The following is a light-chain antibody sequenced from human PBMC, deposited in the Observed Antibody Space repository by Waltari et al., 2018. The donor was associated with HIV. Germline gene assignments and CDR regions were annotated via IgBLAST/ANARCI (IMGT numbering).Light chain of an antibody. CDR1: QSISSY. Sequence: DIQMTQSPSSLSASVGDRVTITCRASQSISSYLNWYHQKPGKAPKLLIYAASSLQSGVPSRFNGSGSGTDFTLTISSLQPEDFATYYCQQSYSTPITFGQGTRLEIK. V-gene: IGKV1-39*01. J-gene: IGKJ5*01. CDR3: QQSYSTPIT. CDR2: AAS.